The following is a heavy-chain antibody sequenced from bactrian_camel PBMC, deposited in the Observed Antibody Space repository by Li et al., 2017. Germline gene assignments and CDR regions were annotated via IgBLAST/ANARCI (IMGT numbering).Heavy chain of an antibody. Sequence: DVQLVESGGGSVQAGGSLRLSCATSRTTLSSYCLGWFRQVPGKEREGVAAIDNDGRTSYVDSVKGRFTISKDNAKNTLYLQMNSLKSEDTAMYYCGADRDGGGFCYPWLYIKNLDNNYWGQGTQVTVS. CDR2: IDNDGRT. V-gene: IGHV3S67*01. CDR1: RTTLSSYC. J-gene: IGHJ4*01. D-gene: IGHD2*01. CDR3: GADRDGGGFCYPWLYIKNLDNNY.